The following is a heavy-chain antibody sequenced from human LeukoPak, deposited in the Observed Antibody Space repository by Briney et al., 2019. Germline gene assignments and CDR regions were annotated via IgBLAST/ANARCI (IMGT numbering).Heavy chain of an antibody. CDR2: ISDRSSTI. J-gene: IGHJ6*03. V-gene: IGHV3-48*04. Sequence: GGSLRLSCAASGFTFTEYSIIWVRQAPGKGLEWVSFISDISDRSSTIHYADSVKGRFTTSRDNAERSVYLQMNSLRADDTAVYYCARVRGPTLKTCYMDVWGTGTMVTVSS. CDR3: ARVRGPTLKTCYMDV. CDR1: GFTFTEYS. D-gene: IGHD3-10*01.